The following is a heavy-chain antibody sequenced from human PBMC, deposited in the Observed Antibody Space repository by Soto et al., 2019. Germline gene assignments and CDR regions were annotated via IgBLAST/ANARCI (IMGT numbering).Heavy chain of an antibody. CDR3: TVGGAGHPFGY. V-gene: IGHV4-59*01. CDR2: IHYSGST. Sequence: WTWIRQPPGKGLEWIGNIHYSGSTNYSPSLKGRVIISVDTSENQSSLQLSSVTTADTAVYYCTVGGAGHPFGYWGQGTLVTVSS. J-gene: IGHJ4*02. D-gene: IGHD3-16*01.